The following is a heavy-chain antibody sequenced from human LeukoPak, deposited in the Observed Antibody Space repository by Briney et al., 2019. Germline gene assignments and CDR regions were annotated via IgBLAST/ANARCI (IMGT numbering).Heavy chain of an antibody. D-gene: IGHD6-13*01. J-gene: IGHJ5*02. CDR2: IYYSGST. Sequence: SQTLSLTCTVSGGSISSGGYYWSWIRQHPGKGLEWIGYIYYSGSTNYNPSLKSRVTISVDTSKNQFSLKLTSVTAADTAMYYCARTYSSNWYSGFDPWGQGTLVTVSS. V-gene: IGHV4-31*03. CDR1: GGSISSGGYY. CDR3: ARTYSSNWYSGFDP.